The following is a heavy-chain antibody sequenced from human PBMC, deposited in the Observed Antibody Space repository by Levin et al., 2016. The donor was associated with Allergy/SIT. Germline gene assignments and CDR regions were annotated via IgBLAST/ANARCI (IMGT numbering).Heavy chain of an antibody. V-gene: IGHV3-21*01. Sequence: WIRQPPGKGLEWVSSISSSSSYIYYADSVKGRFTISRDNAKNSLYLQMNSLRAEDTAVYYCARAYYDSSGYLGRGYYYGMDVWGQGTTVTVSS. CDR2: ISSSSSYI. CDR3: ARAYYDSSGYLGRGYYYGMDV. D-gene: IGHD3-22*01. J-gene: IGHJ6*02.